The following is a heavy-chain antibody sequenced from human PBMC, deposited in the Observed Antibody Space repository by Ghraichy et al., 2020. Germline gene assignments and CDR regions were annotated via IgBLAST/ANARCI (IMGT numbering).Heavy chain of an antibody. J-gene: IGHJ4*02. CDR3: AKEEHCSSTSCYGGRSAFGY. CDR2: ISGSGGST. Sequence: GGSLRLSCAASGFTFSSYAMSWVRQAPGKGLEWVSAISGSGGSTYYADSVKGRFTISRDNSKNTLYLQMNSLRAEDTAVYYWAKEEHCSSTSCYGGRSAFGYWGQGTLVTVSS. CDR1: GFTFSSYA. D-gene: IGHD2-2*01. V-gene: IGHV3-23*01.